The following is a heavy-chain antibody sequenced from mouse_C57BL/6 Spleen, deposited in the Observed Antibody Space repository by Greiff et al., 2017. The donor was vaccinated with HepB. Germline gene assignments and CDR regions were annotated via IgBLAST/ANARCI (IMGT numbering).Heavy chain of an antibody. CDR3: TTGGYGSSQYYFDY. V-gene: IGHV14-1*01. CDR2: IDPEDGDT. J-gene: IGHJ2*01. CDR1: GFNIKDYY. Sequence: EAQLQQSGAELVRPGASVKLSCTASGFNIKDYYMHWVKQRPEQGLEWIGRIDPEDGDTEYAPKFQGKATMTADTSSNTAYLQLSSLTSEDTAGYSCTTGGYGSSQYYFDYWGQGTTLTVSS. D-gene: IGHD1-1*01.